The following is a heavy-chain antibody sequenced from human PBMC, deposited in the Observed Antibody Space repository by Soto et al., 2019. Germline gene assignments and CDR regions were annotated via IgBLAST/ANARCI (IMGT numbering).Heavy chain of an antibody. CDR3: ARGRSSSSACALWLDN. D-gene: IGHD6-6*01. Sequence: ASVNVSCKAYGYTFSRKWIHWMRRAPGQGLECVGVINPSDDSTNYAPKLRGRVSMTTDTATMTVYMQLHSLTSGDTAAYYCARGRSSSSACALWLDNWGQGILENVSS. CDR2: INPSDDST. J-gene: IGHJ5*02. V-gene: IGHV1-46*04. CDR1: GYTFSRKW.